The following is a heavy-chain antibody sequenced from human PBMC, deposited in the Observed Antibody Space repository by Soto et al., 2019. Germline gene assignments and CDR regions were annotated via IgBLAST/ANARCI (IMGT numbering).Heavy chain of an antibody. J-gene: IGHJ6*04. D-gene: IGHD6-25*01. CDR3: ARGAVNYYVEDV. V-gene: IGHV3-74*01. CDR1: GFTFSDYW. Sequence: SGGSLRLSCAASGFTFSDYWMHWVRQAPGKGLEWVSRIKRDGSTTNYADSVKGRFTISRDNAKNTLYLEMNSLRVEDMADYYNARGAVNYYVEDVGGKGTTFTVCS. CDR2: IKRDGSTT.